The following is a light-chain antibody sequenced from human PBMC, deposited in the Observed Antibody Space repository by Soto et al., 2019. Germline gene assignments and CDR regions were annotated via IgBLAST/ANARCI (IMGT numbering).Light chain of an antibody. CDR1: QSISTS. CDR3: QQSYSLPFT. V-gene: IGKV1-39*01. Sequence: DIQMTQSPSSLSASVGDRVTITCRASQSISTSLNWYEKKPGKVPNLLIYAASSLQSGVPSRFSGSGYGPEFTLTISSLRPEDSATYYCQQSYSLPFTFGQGTKVEI. CDR2: AAS. J-gene: IGKJ2*01.